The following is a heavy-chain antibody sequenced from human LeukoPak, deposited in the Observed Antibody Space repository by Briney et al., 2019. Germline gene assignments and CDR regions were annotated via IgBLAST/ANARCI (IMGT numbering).Heavy chain of an antibody. CDR2: IHQSGRT. D-gene: IGHD5-24*01. Sequence: SETLSLTCAVYGESLSNYYWSWIRQPPGKGLEWIGEIHQSGRTGYNPALKSRVTISVDTSKNQFSLKLSSVTAADTAVYYCARHRSGWLQSSFDYWGQGTLVTVSS. CDR3: ARHRSGWLQSSFDY. J-gene: IGHJ4*02. V-gene: IGHV4-34*01. CDR1: GESLSNYY.